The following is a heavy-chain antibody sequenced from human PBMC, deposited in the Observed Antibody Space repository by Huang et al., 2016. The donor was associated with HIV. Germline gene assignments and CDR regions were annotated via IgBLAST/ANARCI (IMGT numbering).Heavy chain of an antibody. V-gene: IGHV4-30-4*08. CDR2: IYYNGET. J-gene: IGHJ3*02. CDR3: AREVFYDLWSAFRRAVDAFDT. CDR1: GGPISCVGYT. Sequence: QVQLHESGPGLVKPSQTLSLPCTVSGGPISCVGYTYNWIGQPPGKGLEWIGYIYYNGETYHNPSLKSRVSISIDTSKNQFSLKLSSMTAADTAVYYCAREVFYDLWSAFRRAVDAFDTWGQGTKVTVSS. D-gene: IGHD3-3*01.